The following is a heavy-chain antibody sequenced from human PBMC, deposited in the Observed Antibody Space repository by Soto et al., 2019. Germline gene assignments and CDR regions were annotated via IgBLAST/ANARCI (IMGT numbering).Heavy chain of an antibody. V-gene: IGHV3-23*01. Sequence: EVQLLESGGGLVQPGGSLRLSCAASGFTFSSYAMSWVRQAPGKGLEWVSAISGSGGSTYYADSVKGRFTISRDNSKNTLYLQMNSLKAEDSAVYYCTRGYHDGTRYHGDDAFDIWGQGTMVTVSS. CDR3: TRGYHDGTRYHGDDAFDI. CDR1: GFTFSSYA. J-gene: IGHJ3*02. D-gene: IGHD3-22*01. CDR2: ISGSGGST.